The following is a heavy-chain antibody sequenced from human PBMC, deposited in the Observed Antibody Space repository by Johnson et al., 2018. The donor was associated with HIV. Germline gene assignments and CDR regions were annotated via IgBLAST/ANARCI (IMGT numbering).Heavy chain of an antibody. CDR3: ARDRICSGGVYYAFDI. Sequence: QVQLVESGGGVVKPGRSLRLSCAASGFIFSSYAIHWVRQAPGKGLEWVADISYDGSNIYYADSVKGRFTMSRDNAKNTLYLQMNSLRAEDTAVYYCARDRICSGGVYYAFDIWGHGTMVSVSS. V-gene: IGHV3-30*04. CDR2: ISYDGSNI. D-gene: IGHD2-8*02. CDR1: GFIFSSYA. J-gene: IGHJ3*02.